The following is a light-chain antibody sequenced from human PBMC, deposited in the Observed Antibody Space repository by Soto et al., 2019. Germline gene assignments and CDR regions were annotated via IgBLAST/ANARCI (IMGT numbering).Light chain of an antibody. CDR3: SSYTSSSTYVV. J-gene: IGLJ2*01. CDR2: DVI. Sequence: QSALNQPASVSGSPGQAITISCTGTSSDVGGYNYVSWYQQHPGKAPKLMIYDVINRPSGVSNRFSGSKSGNSASLTISGLQAEDEADYDCSSYTSSSTYVVFGGGTKLTVL. V-gene: IGLV2-14*03. CDR1: SSDVGGYNY.